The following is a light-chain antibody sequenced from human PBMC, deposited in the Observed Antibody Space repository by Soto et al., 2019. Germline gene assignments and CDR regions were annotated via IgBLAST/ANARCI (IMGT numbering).Light chain of an antibody. CDR1: SRDVGGYNY. CDR2: DVS. CDR3: CSYAGSYTFYV. V-gene: IGLV2-11*01. J-gene: IGLJ1*01. Sequence: QSALTQPRSVCGSPGQSVTISCTGTSRDVGGYNYVSWYQQHPGKAPKLMIYDVSKRPSGVPDRFSGSKSGNTASLTISGLQAEVEADYYCCSYAGSYTFYVFGTGTKVTVL.